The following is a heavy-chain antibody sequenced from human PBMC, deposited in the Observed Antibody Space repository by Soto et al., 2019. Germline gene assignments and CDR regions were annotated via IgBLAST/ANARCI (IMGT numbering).Heavy chain of an antibody. CDR3: ARDGEGCDTTSCNTYGMDV. CDR1: GYTFTNYG. Sequence: GAAVKVSCKASGYTFTNYGISWVRQSPVQWREWMGCITGYNANTNYPQKLQGRVTMTTDTATSTAYMELRSLRFDDTAVYYCARDGEGCDTTSCNTYGMDVWGQGTTVTVSS. V-gene: IGHV1-18*04. D-gene: IGHD2-2*01. CDR2: ITGYNANT. J-gene: IGHJ6*02.